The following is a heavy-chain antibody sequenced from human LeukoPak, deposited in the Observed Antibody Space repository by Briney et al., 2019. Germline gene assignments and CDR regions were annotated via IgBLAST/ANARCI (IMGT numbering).Heavy chain of an antibody. CDR3: ARSTKGDSDH. J-gene: IGHJ4*02. CDR2: ISSSGTTV. D-gene: IGHD3-10*01. CDR1: GFTFRSYE. Sequence: GSLRLSCAASGFTFRSYEMNWVRQAPGKGLDWVSYISSSGTTVYYADSVRGRFTISRDNAKNSLYLQMDSLRVDDAAVYYCARSTKGDSDHWGQGTLVTVSS. V-gene: IGHV3-48*03.